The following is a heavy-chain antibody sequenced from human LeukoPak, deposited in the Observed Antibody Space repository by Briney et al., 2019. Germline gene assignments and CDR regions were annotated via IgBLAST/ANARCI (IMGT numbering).Heavy chain of an antibody. CDR2: IIPILGIA. CDR1: GYTFTAHY. V-gene: IGHV1-69*04. CDR3: ARDPDIVVVPAATRYFQH. J-gene: IGHJ1*01. D-gene: IGHD2-2*01. Sequence: GASVKVSCKASGYTFTAHYLHWVRQAPGQGLEWMGRIIPILGIANYAQKFQGRVTITADKSTSTAYMELSSLRSEDTAVYYCARDPDIVVVPAATRYFQHWGQGTLVTVSS.